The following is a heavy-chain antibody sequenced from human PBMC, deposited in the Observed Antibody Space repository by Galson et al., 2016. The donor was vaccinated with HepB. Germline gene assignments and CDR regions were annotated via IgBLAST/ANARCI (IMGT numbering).Heavy chain of an antibody. CDR2: ISYDGSQK. Sequence: SLRLSCAASGFTFSFNGLHCVRQAPGKGLEWVSIISYDGSQKFYGDSVKGRFTISRDNSKNTLYLDMSGLRVDDTAVYYCAKAVVGDGTNWFDPWGQGTLVTVSS. D-gene: IGHD6-13*01. V-gene: IGHV3-30*18. CDR3: AKAVVGDGTNWFDP. CDR1: GFTFSFNG. J-gene: IGHJ5*02.